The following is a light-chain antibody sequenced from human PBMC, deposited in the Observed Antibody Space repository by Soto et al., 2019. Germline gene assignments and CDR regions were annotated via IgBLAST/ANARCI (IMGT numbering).Light chain of an antibody. CDR3: QQSYSTPIT. J-gene: IGKJ5*01. CDR2: AAS. CDR1: QSISSH. Sequence: IQMTQSPSSVSASVGDRVTITCRASQSISSHLNWYQQKPGKAPKLLFYAASSLQSGVPSRFSGSGSGTDFTLTISSLQPEDFATYYCQQSYSTPITFAQGTRLEIK. V-gene: IGKV1-39*01.